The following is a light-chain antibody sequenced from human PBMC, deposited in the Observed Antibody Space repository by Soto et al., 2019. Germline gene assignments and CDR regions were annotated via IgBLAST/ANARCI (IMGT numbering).Light chain of an antibody. CDR1: QSILDRSKNKYY. CDR3: QQYFTSPWT. J-gene: IGKJ1*01. Sequence: DIVMTQSPDSLAVSLGERATFNCKSSQSILDRSKNKYYLAWYQQKSGQPPKLLIYWASLRESGVPDRFTGSWSGTDFTITLSSLQADDVAVYYCQQYFTSPWTFGQGTKVEI. V-gene: IGKV4-1*01. CDR2: WAS.